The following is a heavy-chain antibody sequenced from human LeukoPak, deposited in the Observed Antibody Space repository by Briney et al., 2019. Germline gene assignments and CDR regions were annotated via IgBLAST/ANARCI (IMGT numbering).Heavy chain of an antibody. Sequence: PGGSLRLSCAASGFTFSSYAMTWVRQAPGKGLDWVSGLSGGGSSGVSTYYADSVKGRFTISRDNSKNTLYLQMNSLRAEDTAVYYCALNRGSGWYFHYWGQGTLVTVSS. J-gene: IGHJ4*02. D-gene: IGHD6-19*01. CDR1: GFTFSSYA. CDR2: LSGGGSSGVST. V-gene: IGHV3-23*01. CDR3: ALNRGSGWYFHY.